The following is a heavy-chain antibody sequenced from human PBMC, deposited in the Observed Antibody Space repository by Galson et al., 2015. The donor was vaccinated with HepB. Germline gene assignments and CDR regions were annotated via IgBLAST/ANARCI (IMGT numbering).Heavy chain of an antibody. V-gene: IGHV3-11*06. D-gene: IGHD3/OR15-3a*01. Sequence: SLRLSCAASGFTFSDYYMSWIRQAPGKGLEWVSYISSSSSYTNYADSVKGRFTISRDNAKNSLYLQMNSLRAEDTAVYYCARDMEGQGLDYYGMDVWGQGTTVTVSS. CDR2: ISSSSSYT. CDR1: GFTFSDYY. J-gene: IGHJ6*02. CDR3: ARDMEGQGLDYYGMDV.